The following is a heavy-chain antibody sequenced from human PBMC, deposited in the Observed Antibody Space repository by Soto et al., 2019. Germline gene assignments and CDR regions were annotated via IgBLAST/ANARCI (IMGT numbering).Heavy chain of an antibody. D-gene: IGHD5-18*01. CDR3: ARDLTKGYSYAYAY. V-gene: IGHV3-11*05. J-gene: IGHJ4*02. CDR2: ISSSSSYT. Sequence: QVQLVESGGGLVKPGGSLRLSCAASGFTFSDYYMTWIRQAPGKGLEWVSYISSSSSYTNYADSVKGRFTISRDNAKNSLYLQMHSLRAEDTAVYYCARDLTKGYSYAYAYWGQGTLVTVSS. CDR1: GFTFSDYY.